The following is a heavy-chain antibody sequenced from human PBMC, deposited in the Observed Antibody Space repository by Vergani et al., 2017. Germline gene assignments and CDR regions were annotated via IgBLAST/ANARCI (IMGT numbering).Heavy chain of an antibody. V-gene: IGHV4-34*01. J-gene: IGHJ4*02. CDR3: ARGSRYCSSTSCYLEFDY. Sequence: QVQLQQWGAGLLKPSETLSLTCAVYGGSFSGYYWSWIRQPPGKGLEWIGEINHSGSTNYNPSLKSRVTISVDTSKNQFSLKLSSVTAAATAVYYCARGSRYCSSTSCYLEFDYGGQGTLVTVSS. CDR2: INHSGST. CDR1: GGSFSGYY. D-gene: IGHD2-2*01.